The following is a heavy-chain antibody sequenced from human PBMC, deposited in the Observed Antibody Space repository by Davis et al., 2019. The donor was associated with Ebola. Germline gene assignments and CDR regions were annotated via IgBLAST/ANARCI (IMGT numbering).Heavy chain of an antibody. J-gene: IGHJ3*02. CDR1: GFTFSTYS. V-gene: IGHV3-21*01. CDR2: ISSSSSYI. Sequence: PGGSLRLSCAASGFTFSTYSMNWVRQAPGKGLEWVSSISSSSSYIYYADSVKGRFTISRDNAKNSLYLQMNSLRAEDTAVYYCARDDRDNWNHRPIAFDIWGQGTMVTVSS. CDR3: ARDDRDNWNHRPIAFDI. D-gene: IGHD1-20*01.